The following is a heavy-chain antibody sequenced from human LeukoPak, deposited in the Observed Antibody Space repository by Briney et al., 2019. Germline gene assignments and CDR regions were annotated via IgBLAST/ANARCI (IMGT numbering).Heavy chain of an antibody. V-gene: IGHV3-74*01. CDR2: INGAGTTT. J-gene: IGHJ5*02. CDR3: ARDARLLWFGESGGWFDP. D-gene: IGHD3-10*01. CDR1: GFTFSSYW. Sequence: PGGSLRLSCAASGFTFSSYWMHWVRQAPGKGLVWVSRINGAGTTTTYADSVKGRFTISRDNSKNTLYLQMNSLRAEGTAVYYCARDARLLWFGESGGWFDPWGQGTLVTVSS.